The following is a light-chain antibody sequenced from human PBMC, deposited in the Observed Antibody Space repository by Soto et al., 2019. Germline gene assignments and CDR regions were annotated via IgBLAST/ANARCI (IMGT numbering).Light chain of an antibody. Sequence: QSALTQPASVSGSPGQSITISCIGTSSDIGDSRYVSWYQHHPGKAPKVIIFEVSDRPSGVSSRFSGAKSGNTASLTISGLQAEDEADYNCGSSTSGDTWVFGGGTKLTVL. J-gene: IGLJ3*02. V-gene: IGLV2-14*01. CDR3: GSSTSGDTWV. CDR1: SSDIGDSRY. CDR2: EVS.